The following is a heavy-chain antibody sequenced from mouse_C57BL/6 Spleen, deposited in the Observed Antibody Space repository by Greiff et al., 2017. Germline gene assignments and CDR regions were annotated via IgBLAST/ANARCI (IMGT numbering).Heavy chain of an antibody. D-gene: IGHD6-1*01. J-gene: IGHJ2*01. V-gene: IGHV5-6*01. Sequence: VQLVESGGDLVKPGGSLKLSCAASGFTFSSYGMSWVRQTPDKRLEWVATISSGGSYTYYPDSVKGRFTITRDNAKNTLYLQMSSLKSEDTAMYYCARPSKNYFDYWGQGTTLTVSS. CDR1: GFTFSSYG. CDR2: ISSGGSYT. CDR3: ARPSKNYFDY.